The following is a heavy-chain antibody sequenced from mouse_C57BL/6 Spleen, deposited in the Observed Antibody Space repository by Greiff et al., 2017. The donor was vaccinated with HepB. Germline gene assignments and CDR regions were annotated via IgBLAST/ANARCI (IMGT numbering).Heavy chain of an antibody. CDR1: GYTFTSYW. Sequence: VQLQQPGAELVRPGTSVKLSCKASGYTFTSYWMHWVKQRPGQGLEWIGVIDPSDSYTNYNQKFKGKATLTVDTSSSTAYMQLSSLTSEDSAVYDCARTKTALDYWGQGTTLTVSS. CDR2: IDPSDSYT. V-gene: IGHV1-59*01. D-gene: IGHD3-2*01. J-gene: IGHJ2*01. CDR3: ARTKTALDY.